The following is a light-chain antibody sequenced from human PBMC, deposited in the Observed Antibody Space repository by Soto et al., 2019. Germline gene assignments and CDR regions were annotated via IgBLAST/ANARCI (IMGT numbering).Light chain of an antibody. CDR3: QQYGSSPAIT. J-gene: IGKJ5*01. CDR1: QSVSSNY. CDR2: GVS. V-gene: IGKV3-20*01. Sequence: DIVLTQSPGTLSLSHGERATLSCRASQSVSSNYLTWYQQKPSQAPRLLIHGVSSRATGIPDRFSGSGSGTDFTLTISRLEPEDFAVYYCQQYGSSPAITFGQGRRLAI.